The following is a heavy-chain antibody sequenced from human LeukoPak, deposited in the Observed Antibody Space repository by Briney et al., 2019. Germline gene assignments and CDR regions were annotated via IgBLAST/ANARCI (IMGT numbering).Heavy chain of an antibody. CDR3: ASSGAVGNKAHFDY. CDR2: ISAYNGNT. V-gene: IGHV1-18*01. D-gene: IGHD6-19*01. CDR1: GYTFTSYG. J-gene: IGHJ4*02. Sequence: EASVKVSCNASGYTFTSYGISWVRQAPGQGLEWMGWISAYNGNTNYAQKLQGRVTMTTDTSTSTAYMELRSLRSDDTAVYYCASSGAVGNKAHFDYWGQGTLVTVSS.